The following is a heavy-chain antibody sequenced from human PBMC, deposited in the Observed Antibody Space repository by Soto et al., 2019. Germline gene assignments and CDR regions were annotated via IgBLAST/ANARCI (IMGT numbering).Heavy chain of an antibody. CDR2: INPNSGGT. CDR1: GYTFTGYY. Sequence: GASVKVSCKASGYTFTGYYMHWVRQAPGQGLEWMGWINPNSGGTNYAQKFQGWVTMTRDTSISTAYMELSRLRSDDTAVYYCATTDPYATALDYWGQGTLVTVSS. J-gene: IGHJ4*02. CDR3: ATTDPYATALDY. D-gene: IGHD3-16*01. V-gene: IGHV1-2*04.